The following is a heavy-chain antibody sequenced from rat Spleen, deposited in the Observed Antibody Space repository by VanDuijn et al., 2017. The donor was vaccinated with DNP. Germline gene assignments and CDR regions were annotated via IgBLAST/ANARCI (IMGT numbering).Heavy chain of an antibody. J-gene: IGHJ2*01. CDR3: AREPIAAILFDY. Sequence: EVKLVESGGGLVQPGRSLKLSCAASGFSFNDYWMGWVRQAPGKGLGWIGQVSKDSSTIDYTPSLKDKFTISRDNAQNTLYLQMSNLGSEDTAVYYCAREPIAAILFDYWGQGVMVTVSS. CDR2: VSKDSSTI. CDR1: GFSFNDYW. V-gene: IGHV4-2*01. D-gene: IGHD1-2*01.